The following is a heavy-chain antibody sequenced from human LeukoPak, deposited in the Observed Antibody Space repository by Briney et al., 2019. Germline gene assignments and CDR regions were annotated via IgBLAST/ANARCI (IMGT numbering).Heavy chain of an antibody. CDR1: GFTVSSKY. CDR2: IYSGGST. CDR3: ARGEAVAGIAPHIDY. J-gene: IGHJ4*02. Sequence: GGSLRLSCAASGFTVSSKYMSWVRQAPGKGLEWVSVIYSGGSTYYADSVKGRFTISRDNSKNTLYLQMNSLKAEDTAVYYCARGEAVAGIAPHIDYWGQGTLVTVSS. D-gene: IGHD6-19*01. V-gene: IGHV3-53*01.